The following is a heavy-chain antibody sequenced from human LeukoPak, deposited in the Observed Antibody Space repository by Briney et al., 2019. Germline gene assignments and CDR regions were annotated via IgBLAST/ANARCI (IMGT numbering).Heavy chain of an antibody. CDR2: FDPEDGET. Sequence: GASVKVSCKVSGYTLTELSMHWVRQAPGKGLGWMGGFDPEDGETIYAQKFQGRVTMTEDTSTDTAYMELSSLRSEDTAVYYCATAIEYSSSSVPFDYWGQGTLVTVSS. CDR1: GYTLTELS. CDR3: ATAIEYSSSSVPFDY. D-gene: IGHD6-6*01. V-gene: IGHV1-24*01. J-gene: IGHJ4*02.